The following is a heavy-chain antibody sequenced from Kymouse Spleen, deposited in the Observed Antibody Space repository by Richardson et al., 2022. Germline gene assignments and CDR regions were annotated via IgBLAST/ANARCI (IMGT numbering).Heavy chain of an antibody. J-gene: IGHJ4*02. CDR1: GGSFSGYY. CDR3: ARLTMVRGVITPYFDY. D-gene: IGHD3-10*01. Sequence: QVQLQQWGAGLLKPSETLSLTCAVYGGSFSGYYWSWIRQPPGKGLEWIGEINHSGSTNYNPSLKSRVTISVDTSKNQFSLKLSSVTAADTAVYYCARLTMVRGVITPYFDYWGQGTLVTVSS. V-gene: IGHV4-34*01. CDR2: INHSGST.